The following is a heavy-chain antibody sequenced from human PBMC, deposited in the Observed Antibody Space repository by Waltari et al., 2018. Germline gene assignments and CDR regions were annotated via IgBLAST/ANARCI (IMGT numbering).Heavy chain of an antibody. CDR3: VRHDCSSATCSSNWFDP. CDR1: GASISCTY. Sequence: QLHLQESGPGLVMPSETLSLTCTVSGASISCTYWGWIRQPPGKGLEWIGSIYYTGTTYYNPSLKSRVSISIDTSKIQFSLRVNSVTAADTAVYYCVRHDCSSATCSSNWFDPWGQGTLVTISS. D-gene: IGHD2-2*01. J-gene: IGHJ5*02. CDR2: IYYTGTT. V-gene: IGHV4-39*01.